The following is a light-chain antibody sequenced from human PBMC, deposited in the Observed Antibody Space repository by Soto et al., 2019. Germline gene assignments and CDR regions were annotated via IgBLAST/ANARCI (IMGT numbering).Light chain of an antibody. J-gene: IGLJ2*01. CDR1: SSDVGIYKY. CDR3: SSFTSSSTVV. Sequence: QSALTQPASVSGSPGQSITISCTGTSSDVGIYKYVSWYQQHPGKAPNLMIYEVTNRPSGVSDRFSGSKSGNTASLTISGRQAEDDADYYCSSFTSSSTVVFGGGTKLTVL. V-gene: IGLV2-14*01. CDR2: EVT.